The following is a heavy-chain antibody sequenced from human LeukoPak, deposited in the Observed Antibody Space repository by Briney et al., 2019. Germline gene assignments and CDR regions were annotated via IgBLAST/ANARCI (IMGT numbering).Heavy chain of an antibody. CDR2: IYPGDSDT. J-gene: IGHJ5*02. CDR3: ARHLSSSGWYGVNWFDP. V-gene: IGHV5-51*01. Sequence: GESLKISCKGSGYSFTSYWIGWVRQMPGKGLEWMGIIYPGDSDTRYSPSFQGQVTISADKSISTAYLQWSSLKASDTAMYYCARHLSSSGWYGVNWFDPWGQGTLVTVSS. CDR1: GYSFTSYW. D-gene: IGHD6-19*01.